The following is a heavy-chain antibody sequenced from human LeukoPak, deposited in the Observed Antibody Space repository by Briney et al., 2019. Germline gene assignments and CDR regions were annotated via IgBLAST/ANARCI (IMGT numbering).Heavy chain of an antibody. D-gene: IGHD2-15*01. J-gene: IGHJ3*02. CDR3: ARPYCSGGSCYRGAFDI. CDR1: GGSISTHY. CDR2: IYYSGIT. Sequence: SETLSLTCTVSGGSISTHYWSWIRQPLGKGLEWIGYIYYSGITNYNPSLESRVTISVATSNNQFSLRLSSVTAADTAMYYCARPYCSGGSCYRGAFDIWGQGTMVTVSS. V-gene: IGHV4-59*11.